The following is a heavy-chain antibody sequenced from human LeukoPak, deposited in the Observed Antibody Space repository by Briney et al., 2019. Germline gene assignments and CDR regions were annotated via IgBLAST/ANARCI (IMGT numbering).Heavy chain of an antibody. CDR2: ITSDGTT. CDR1: GFTLSGYA. CDR3: AGATQWLAYDY. J-gene: IGHJ4*02. Sequence: GGSLRLSCAASGFTLSGYAMSWVRQAPGKGLEWVSAITSDGTTYFADSVKGRFTISRDNSKNTLYLQLNNLRAEDTAVYYCAGATQWLAYDYWGQGTLVTVSS. D-gene: IGHD6-19*01. V-gene: IGHV3-23*01.